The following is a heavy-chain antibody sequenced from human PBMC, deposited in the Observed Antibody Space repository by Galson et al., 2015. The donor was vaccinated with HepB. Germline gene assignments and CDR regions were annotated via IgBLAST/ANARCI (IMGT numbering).Heavy chain of an antibody. CDR1: GFTFSSYA. Sequence: SLRLSCAASGFTFSSYAMHWVRQAPGKGLEWVAVISYDGSNKYYADSVKGRFTISRDNSKNTLYLQMNSLRAEDTAVYYCARDLGYPKPELVPAAKFYYYYYGMDVWGQGTTVTVSS. D-gene: IGHD2-2*01. J-gene: IGHJ6*02. V-gene: IGHV3-30-3*01. CDR2: ISYDGSNK. CDR3: ARDLGYPKPELVPAAKFYYYYYGMDV.